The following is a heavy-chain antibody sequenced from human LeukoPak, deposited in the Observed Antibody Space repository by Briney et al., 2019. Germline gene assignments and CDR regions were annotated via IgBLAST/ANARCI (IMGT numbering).Heavy chain of an antibody. V-gene: IGHV4-59*01. J-gene: IGHJ4*02. CDR1: GGSISSYY. CDR2: IYYSGST. CDR3: ARDNIAVALDY. Sequence: SETLSLTCTVSGGSISSYYWSWIRQPPGKGLEWIGYIYYSGSTNYNPSLKSRVTISVDTSKNQFSLKLSSVTAVDTAVYYCARDNIAVALDYWGQGTLVTVSS. D-gene: IGHD6-19*01.